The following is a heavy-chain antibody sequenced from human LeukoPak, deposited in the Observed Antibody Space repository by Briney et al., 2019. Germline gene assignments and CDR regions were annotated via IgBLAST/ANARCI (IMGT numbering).Heavy chain of an antibody. V-gene: IGHV3-11*01. CDR1: GFTFSDHY. CDR2: ISRSGDTT. J-gene: IGHJ4*02. D-gene: IGHD6-13*01. CDR3: ARDAGSSWYCFDY. Sequence: GGSLRLSCAASGFTFSDHYMSWIRQAPGRGLEWLSYISRSGDTTYYADSVKGRFTVSRDNAKNSLYLQMNSLTVDDTAVYYCARDAGSSWYCFDYWGQGILVTVS.